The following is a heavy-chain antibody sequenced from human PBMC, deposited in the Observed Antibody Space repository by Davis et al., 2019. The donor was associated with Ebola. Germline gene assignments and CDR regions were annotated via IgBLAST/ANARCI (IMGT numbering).Heavy chain of an antibody. CDR3: ARQHNIAVAGFDP. D-gene: IGHD6-19*01. Sequence: GESLKISCKGSGYSFTSYWIGWVRQMPGKGLEWMGIIYPGDSDTRYSPSFQGQVTISADKSISTAYLQWSSLKASDTAMYYCARQHNIAVAGFDPWGQGTLVTVSS. V-gene: IGHV5-51*01. CDR2: IYPGDSDT. CDR1: GYSFTSYW. J-gene: IGHJ5*02.